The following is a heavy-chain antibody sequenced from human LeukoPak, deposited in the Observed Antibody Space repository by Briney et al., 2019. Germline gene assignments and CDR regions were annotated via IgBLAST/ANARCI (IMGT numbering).Heavy chain of an antibody. D-gene: IGHD5-18*01. CDR1: GGSISSYY. V-gene: IGHV4-4*07. Sequence: PSETLSLTCTVSGGSISSYYWSWIRQPAGKGLEWIGRIYSSGSTDYNPSLKSRVTMSVDTSKNKFSLRLNSVTAADTAVYYCARGHKYRSGYTVTELGAGYFDSWGQGTLVTVSS. CDR3: ARGHKYRSGYTVTELGAGYFDS. CDR2: IYSSGST. J-gene: IGHJ4*02.